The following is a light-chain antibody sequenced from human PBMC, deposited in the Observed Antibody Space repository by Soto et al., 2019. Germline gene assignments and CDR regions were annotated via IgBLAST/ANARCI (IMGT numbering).Light chain of an antibody. CDR1: QSVSSSY. J-gene: IGKJ1*01. Sequence: IVLTQSPGTLSLSPGERATLSCRASQSVSSSYLAWYQQKPGQAPRLLIYGASNRATAIPDRFSGSGSGTEFTFTISSLQSEDFAVYYCQQYDGWPTTFAQGTKVDI. CDR3: QQYDGWPTT. CDR2: GAS. V-gene: IGKV3-20*01.